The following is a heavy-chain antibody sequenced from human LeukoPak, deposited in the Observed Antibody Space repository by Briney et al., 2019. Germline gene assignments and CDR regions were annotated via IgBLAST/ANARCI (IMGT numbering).Heavy chain of an antibody. D-gene: IGHD3-10*01. CDR3: ARAIWFGEGHDY. J-gene: IGHJ4*02. CDR1: GGSISSGSYY. CDR2: IYLPGST. V-gene: IGHV4-61*02. Sequence: PSETLSLTCTVSGGSISSGSYYWSWIRQPAGKGLEWIGRIYLPGSTNYNPSLKSRVTISVDTSKNQFSLKLSSVTAADTAMYYCARAIWFGEGHDYWGQGNLVTVSS.